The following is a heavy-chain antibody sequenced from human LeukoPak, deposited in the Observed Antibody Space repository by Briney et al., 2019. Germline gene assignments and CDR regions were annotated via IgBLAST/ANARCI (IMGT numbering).Heavy chain of an antibody. CDR3: ARDRNPRIKGATTPYF. Sequence: ASVKVSCKASGYTFTSYYLHWVRQAPGQGLEWMGIINPSSGSTGYSQKLQGRVILTRDIGTDTVYMELSSLKSEDTAIYYCARDRNPRIKGATTPYFWGQGTLVAVSS. J-gene: IGHJ4*02. V-gene: IGHV1-46*01. CDR1: GYTFTSYY. D-gene: IGHD1-26*01. CDR2: INPSSGST.